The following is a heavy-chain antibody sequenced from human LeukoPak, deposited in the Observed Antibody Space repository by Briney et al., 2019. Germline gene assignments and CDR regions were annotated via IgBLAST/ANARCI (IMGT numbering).Heavy chain of an antibody. CDR2: MYINGAT. V-gene: IGHV3-53*01. CDR3: ARARRCGLYNDYGGCFDF. CDR1: GFTVSDNL. D-gene: IGHD4-23*01. Sequence: PGGSLRLSCAASGFTVSDNLVSWVRLAPGKGLEWVSIMYINGATFYPDSVKGRFTISRDNSKNTVYLQMNSLRAEDTAVYYCARARRCGLYNDYGGCFDFWGQGTLVTVSS. J-gene: IGHJ4*02.